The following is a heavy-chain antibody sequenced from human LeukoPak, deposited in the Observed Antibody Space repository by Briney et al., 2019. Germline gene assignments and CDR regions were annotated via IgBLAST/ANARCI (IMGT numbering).Heavy chain of an antibody. J-gene: IGHJ3*02. Sequence: SETLSLTCDVSGGSTCNYYWTWIRPPDGKGREWLGHVHTSGITNYNPSLTSRVTMSVATSKNRFSLWLSSATAADTAVYYCASVGKRGYSYGVVRSDTFDIWGQGTMVTVSS. D-gene: IGHD5-18*01. CDR2: VHTSGIT. V-gene: IGHV4-59*10. CDR1: GGSTCNYY. CDR3: ASVGKRGYSYGVVRSDTFDI.